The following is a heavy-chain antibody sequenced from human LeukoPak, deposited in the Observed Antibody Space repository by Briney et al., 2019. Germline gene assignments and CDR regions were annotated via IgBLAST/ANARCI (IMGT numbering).Heavy chain of an antibody. D-gene: IGHD6-19*01. CDR2: INTDGSST. V-gene: IGHV3-74*01. CDR1: GFTFSSYW. Sequence: GGSLRLSCAASGFTFSSYWMHWVRQAPGKGLVWVSRINTDGSSTSYADSVKGRFTISRDNAKNTLYLQMNSLRAEDTAVYYCARGSSGRFGSNWFDPWGQGTLVTVSS. CDR3: ARGSSGRFGSNWFDP. J-gene: IGHJ5*02.